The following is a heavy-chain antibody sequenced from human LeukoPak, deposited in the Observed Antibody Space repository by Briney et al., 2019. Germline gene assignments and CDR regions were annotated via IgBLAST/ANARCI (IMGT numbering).Heavy chain of an antibody. D-gene: IGHD3-22*01. CDR3: VRDRYYYDSSGYYSALDY. J-gene: IGHJ4*02. Sequence: GGSLRLSCAASGFTFSSYWMSWVRQAPGKGLEWVANIKQDGSEKYYVDSVKGRFTISRDNAKNSLYLQMNSLRAEDTAVYYCVRDRYYYDSSGYYSALDYWGQGTLVTVSS. CDR1: GFTFSSYW. CDR2: IKQDGSEK. V-gene: IGHV3-7*01.